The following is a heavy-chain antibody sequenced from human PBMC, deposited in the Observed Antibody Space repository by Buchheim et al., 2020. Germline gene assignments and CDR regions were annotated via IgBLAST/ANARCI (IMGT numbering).Heavy chain of an antibody. D-gene: IGHD6-25*01. Sequence: QLVESGGDLVQPGGSLRLSCAASGFTFSSYAMNWVRQGPGKGLEWIAYISSSTTTIYYADSVEGRFTVSRDNDRNSLYLQMDSLRDEDTAVYYCARDRLGGGFWGQGTL. V-gene: IGHV3-48*02. CDR2: ISSSTTTI. J-gene: IGHJ4*02. CDR1: GFTFSSYA. CDR3: ARDRLGGGF.